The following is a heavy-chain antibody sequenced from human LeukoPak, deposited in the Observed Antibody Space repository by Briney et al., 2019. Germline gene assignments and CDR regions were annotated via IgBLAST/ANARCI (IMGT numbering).Heavy chain of an antibody. D-gene: IGHD5-12*01. Sequence: SVTLSLTCAVYGGSLSGYYWSWIRQPPGKGLEWVGEINHSGSTNCNPSLKSRVTISVDTSKNQFSLKLSSVTAADTAVYYCARDPFSGYGRFDYWGQGTLVTVSS. CDR1: GGSLSGYY. CDR3: ARDPFSGYGRFDY. V-gene: IGHV4-34*01. CDR2: INHSGST. J-gene: IGHJ4*02.